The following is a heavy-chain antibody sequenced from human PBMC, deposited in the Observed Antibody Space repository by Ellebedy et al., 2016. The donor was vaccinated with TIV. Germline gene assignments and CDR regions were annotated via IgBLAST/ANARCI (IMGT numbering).Heavy chain of an antibody. J-gene: IGHJ3*02. Sequence: PGGSLRLSCAASGFTFSTDPMNWVRQAPGKGLEWVAHIRGGGGDIHYIYSVKGRFTISRDNAEKSLYLQMNSLRDEDTAIYYYMRDDRYAFANWGQGTMVTVSS. CDR1: GFTFSTDP. CDR3: MRDDRYAFAN. CDR2: IRGGGGDI. V-gene: IGHV3-48*02.